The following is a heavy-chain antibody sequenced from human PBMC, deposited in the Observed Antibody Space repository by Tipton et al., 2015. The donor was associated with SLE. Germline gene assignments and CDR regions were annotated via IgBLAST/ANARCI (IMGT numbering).Heavy chain of an antibody. V-gene: IGHV3-53*04. CDR2: IYGGGPT. J-gene: IGHJ4*02. D-gene: IGHD3/OR15-3a*01. Sequence: VQLVQSGGGLVQPGGSLRLSCATSGFSVSTNHMSWVRQAPGKGLEWVSTIYGGGPTFYADSMKGRFTISRDDSKNTLDLQMDSLRAEDTGIYYCAKGGAGGLFFDSWGQGTLVTVSS. CDR3: AKGGAGGLFFDS. CDR1: GFSVSTNH.